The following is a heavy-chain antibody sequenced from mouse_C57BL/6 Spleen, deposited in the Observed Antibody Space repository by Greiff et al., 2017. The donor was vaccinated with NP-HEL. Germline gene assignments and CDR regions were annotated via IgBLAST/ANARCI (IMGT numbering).Heavy chain of an antibody. V-gene: IGHV5-6*01. J-gene: IGHJ3*01. CDR3: ARHGGAYYSNTWFAY. CDR1: GFTFSSYG. Sequence: EVMLVESGGDLVKPGGSLKLSCAASGFTFSSYGMSWVRQTPDKRLEWVATISSGGSYTYYPDSVKGRFTISRDNAKNTLYLQMSSLKSEDTAMYYCARHGGAYYSNTWFAYWGQGTLVTVSA. CDR2: ISSGGSYT. D-gene: IGHD2-5*01.